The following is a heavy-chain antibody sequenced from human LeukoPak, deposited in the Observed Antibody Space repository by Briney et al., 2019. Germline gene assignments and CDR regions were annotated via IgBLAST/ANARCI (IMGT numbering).Heavy chain of an antibody. CDR3: ARELSPSGNYDY. CDR1: GYTFATYY. D-gene: IGHD1-26*01. Sequence: ASVKVSFKASGYTFATYYMHWVRQAPGQGLEWMAIIKPSGGRTTYAQKFQGRVTVTRDTSTSTVYMELSSLRSEDTAVYYCARELSPSGNYDYWGQGTLVTVSS. CDR2: IKPSGGRT. V-gene: IGHV1-46*01. J-gene: IGHJ4*02.